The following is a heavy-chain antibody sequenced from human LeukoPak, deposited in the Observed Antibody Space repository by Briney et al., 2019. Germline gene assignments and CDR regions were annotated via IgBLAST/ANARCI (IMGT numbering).Heavy chain of an antibody. CDR2: IDWDDDK. D-gene: IGHD5-18*01. Sequence: SGPTLVKPTQTLTLTCTFSGFSLRTRGMCVSWIRQPPGKALEWLARIDWDDDKYYSTSLKTRLTISKDTSKNQVVFTMTNMDPVDTATYYCARIHRYGPAGYYGMDVWGQGTTVTVSS. J-gene: IGHJ6*02. CDR1: GFSLRTRGMC. V-gene: IGHV2-70*11. CDR3: ARIHRYGPAGYYGMDV.